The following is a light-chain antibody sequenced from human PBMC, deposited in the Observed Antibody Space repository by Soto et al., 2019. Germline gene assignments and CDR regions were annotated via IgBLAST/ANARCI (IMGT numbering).Light chain of an antibody. CDR2: DVS. J-gene: IGLJ1*01. Sequence: QSVLTQPASVSGSPGQSIAISCTGTSSDVGAYNYVSWYQQPPGKAPKLMIYDVSNRPSGVSDRFSGSKSGNTGSLTISGLQTEDEADYYCKSYTTTSTYVFGTGTKLTVL. CDR3: KSYTTTSTYV. V-gene: IGLV2-14*01. CDR1: SSDVGAYNY.